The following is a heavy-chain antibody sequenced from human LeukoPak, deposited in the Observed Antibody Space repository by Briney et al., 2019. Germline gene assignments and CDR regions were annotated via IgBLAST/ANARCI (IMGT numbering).Heavy chain of an antibody. CDR2: IYYGGST. V-gene: IGHV4-31*03. CDR1: GGSISSGGYY. Sequence: KPSQTLSLTCTVSGGSISSGGYYWSWIRQHPGKGLEWIGYIYYGGSTYYNPSLKSRVTISVDTSKNQFSLKLSSVTAADTAVYYCARGDYGDNWFDPWGQGTLVTVSS. J-gene: IGHJ5*02. D-gene: IGHD4-17*01. CDR3: ARGDYGDNWFDP.